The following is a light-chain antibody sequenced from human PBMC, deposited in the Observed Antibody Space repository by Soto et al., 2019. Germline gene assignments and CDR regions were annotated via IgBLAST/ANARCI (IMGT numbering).Light chain of an antibody. J-gene: IGKJ4*01. CDR2: DAS. CDR1: QSVSSY. V-gene: IGKV3-11*01. Sequence: EIVLTQSPATLSLSPGERATISCRASQSVSSYLAWYQQKPGQAPRLLISDASNRATGIPARFSGSGSGTDFTPTVSSLEPEDFAVYYCQQRRDWPLTFGEGTKVEI. CDR3: QQRRDWPLT.